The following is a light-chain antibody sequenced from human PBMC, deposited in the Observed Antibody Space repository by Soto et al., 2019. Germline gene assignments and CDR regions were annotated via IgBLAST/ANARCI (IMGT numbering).Light chain of an antibody. V-gene: IGLV3-1*01. CDR1: RLGYRY. CDR2: KDT. CDR3: QVWDSSTYVV. Sequence: SYELTQPPSVSVSPGQTASITCSGDRLGYRYASWYQQKPGQSPVLVIYKDTKRPSGIPERFSGSNSGNTSTLTISGTQAMDEADYYCQVWDSSTYVVFGGGTKLTVL. J-gene: IGLJ2*01.